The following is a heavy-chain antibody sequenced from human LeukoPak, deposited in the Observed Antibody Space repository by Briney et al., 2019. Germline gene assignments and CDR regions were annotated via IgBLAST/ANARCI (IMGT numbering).Heavy chain of an antibody. CDR3: AKALTSGWYLDAFNI. V-gene: IGHV3-30*18. CDR2: ISYDGSNK. Sequence: PGRSLRLSCAASGFTFSSCGMHWVRQAPGKGLEWVAVISYDGSNKYYADSVKGRFTISSDNSKNTLFLEMNSLRAEDTAVYYCAKALTSGWYLDAFNIWGQGTMVTVSS. J-gene: IGHJ3*02. CDR1: GFTFSSCG. D-gene: IGHD6-19*01.